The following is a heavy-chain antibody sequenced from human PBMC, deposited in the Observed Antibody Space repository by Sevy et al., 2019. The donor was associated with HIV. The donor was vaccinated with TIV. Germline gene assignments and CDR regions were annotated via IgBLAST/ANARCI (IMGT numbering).Heavy chain of an antibody. D-gene: IGHD6-19*01. CDR1: GFTFSDHH. Sequence: GGSLRLSCAASGFTFSDHHMDWVRQAPGKGLEWVGRIRQKRNSYTTEYAASVKGRFTISRDDSKNSLYLQMNSLKTEDTAVYYCARLVQWLGASDSFDVWGQGTMVTVSS. CDR2: IRQKRNSYTT. J-gene: IGHJ3*01. V-gene: IGHV3-72*01. CDR3: ARLVQWLGASDSFDV.